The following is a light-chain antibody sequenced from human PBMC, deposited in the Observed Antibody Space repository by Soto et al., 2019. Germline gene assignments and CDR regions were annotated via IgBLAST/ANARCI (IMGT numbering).Light chain of an antibody. V-gene: IGKV1-6*01. CDR1: QGIGND. CDR2: AAS. J-gene: IGKJ1*01. Sequence: AIQMTQSPSSLSASVGDRVTITCRASQGIGNDLGWYQQKPGKAPKLLIYAASSLPSGVPSRFSGRGSGTDFTLTISSLQPEDFAAYYCLQDYNYPPTFGQGTKVEIK. CDR3: LQDYNYPPT.